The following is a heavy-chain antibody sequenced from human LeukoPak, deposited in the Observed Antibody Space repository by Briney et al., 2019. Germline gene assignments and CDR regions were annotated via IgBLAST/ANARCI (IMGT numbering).Heavy chain of an antibody. D-gene: IGHD2-2*01. CDR1: GGTFSSYS. J-gene: IGHJ4*02. CDR2: ITPNLAIT. V-gene: IGHV1-69*04. Sequence: ASVKVSCKASGGTFSSYSISWVRQAPRQGPEWLGRITPNLAITDYAQKFRGRVTLTADKSTSTVYMELGSLTSEDTAAYYCARDSALRCSSTSCYFDYWGQGTLVTVSS. CDR3: ARDSALRCSSTSCYFDY.